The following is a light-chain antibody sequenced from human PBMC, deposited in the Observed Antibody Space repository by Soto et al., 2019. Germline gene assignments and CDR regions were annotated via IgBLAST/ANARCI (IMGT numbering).Light chain of an antibody. CDR3: QTWGTGPQVV. Sequence: QAVVTQSPSASASLGASVKLTCTLSSGHSSYAIAWHQQQPEKGPRYLMKLNSDGSHSKGDGIPDRCSGSSSGAERYLTISSLQSEDEADYYCQTWGTGPQVVFGGGTKLTVL. V-gene: IGLV4-69*01. CDR2: LNSDGSH. CDR1: SGHSSYA. J-gene: IGLJ2*01.